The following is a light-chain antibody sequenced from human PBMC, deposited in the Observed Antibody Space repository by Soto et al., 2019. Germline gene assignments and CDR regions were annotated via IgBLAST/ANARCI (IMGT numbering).Light chain of an antibody. CDR2: AAS. Sequence: DIQLTQSPSFLSASVGDRVTITCRASQGVSSYLAWYHQKPGKAPKLLISAASTLQSGVPSRFSGSGSGTEFTLTISSLQPEDFATYYCQHLHSYPLTFGGGTKVEIK. CDR3: QHLHSYPLT. CDR1: QGVSSY. J-gene: IGKJ4*01. V-gene: IGKV1-9*01.